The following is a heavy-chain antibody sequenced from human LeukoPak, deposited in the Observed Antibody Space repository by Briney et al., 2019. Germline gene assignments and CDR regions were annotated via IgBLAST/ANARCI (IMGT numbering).Heavy chain of an antibody. Sequence: PSETLSLTCGVYGRSFSDYYWSWIRQPPGKGLEWIGEINHSGSTNYNPSLKSRVTISVDTSKNQFSLKVNSVTAADTAVYYCARRGYTYGWGWFDPWGQGTLVTVSS. J-gene: IGHJ5*02. CDR3: ARRGYTYGWGWFDP. D-gene: IGHD5-18*01. CDR2: INHSGST. CDR1: GRSFSDYY. V-gene: IGHV4-34*01.